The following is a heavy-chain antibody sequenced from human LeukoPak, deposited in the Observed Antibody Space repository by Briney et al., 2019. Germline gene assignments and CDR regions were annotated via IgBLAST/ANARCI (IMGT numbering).Heavy chain of an antibody. CDR2: ISDSGGST. CDR3: AKRGVVIRVVLVGFHKEAYYFES. J-gene: IGHJ4*02. CDR1: GITLSNYG. V-gene: IGHV3-23*01. D-gene: IGHD3/OR15-3a*01. Sequence: GGSLRLSCAISGITLSNYGMSWVRQAPGKGLEWVAGISDSGGSTKYADSVKGRFTISRDNPKNTLFLQMNSLRAEDTAVYFCAKRGVVIRVVLVGFHKEAYYFESWGQGALVTVSS.